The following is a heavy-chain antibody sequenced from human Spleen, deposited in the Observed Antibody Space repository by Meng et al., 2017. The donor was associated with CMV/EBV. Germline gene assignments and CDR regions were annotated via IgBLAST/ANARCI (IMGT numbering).Heavy chain of an antibody. Sequence: ASVKVSCKTSGYTFTSYYIHWVRQAPGQGLEWMGIINPSGGSTNYAQKFQGRVTMTRDTSTSTVYMDLSSLSSEDTAVYYCARTTFMIFGPGYFDYWGQGTLVTVS. CDR2: INPSGGST. CDR1: GYTFTSYY. V-gene: IGHV1-46*01. J-gene: IGHJ4*02. D-gene: IGHD3/OR15-3a*01. CDR3: ARTTFMIFGPGYFDY.